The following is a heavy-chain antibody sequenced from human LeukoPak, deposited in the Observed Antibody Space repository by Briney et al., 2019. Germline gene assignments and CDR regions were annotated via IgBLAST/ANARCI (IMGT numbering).Heavy chain of an antibody. V-gene: IGHV3-64*01. CDR3: SRAAIFGVVNGDLDM. J-gene: IGHJ3*02. Sequence: GGTLTLSCAASGFTFSNYDIHWVRLAPGKGLEYVSPINSSGGSTYYGNSVKGRFTISRDNSKNTEYLQMGSLRAEDMAVDYFSRAAIFGVVNGDLDMWGQGTMVTVSS. CDR2: INSSGGST. CDR1: GFTFSNYD. D-gene: IGHD3-3*01.